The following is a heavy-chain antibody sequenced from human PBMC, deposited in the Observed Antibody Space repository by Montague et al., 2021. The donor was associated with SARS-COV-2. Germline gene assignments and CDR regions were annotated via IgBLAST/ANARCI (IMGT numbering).Heavy chain of an antibody. D-gene: IGHD3-10*01. CDR3: ARLGFVVLWLNLGWFDP. V-gene: IGHV4-39*01. Sequence: SETLSLTYSVSGDSIRSSGYYWGWIRQPPGKGLEWIGTVYYSGSNNYSPYLQSRVTMPVDTSQNPFSLELRSVTDADAAVYYCARLGFVVLWLNLGWFDPWGQGTLVTVSS. CDR2: VYYSGSN. J-gene: IGHJ5*02. CDR1: GDSIRSSGYY.